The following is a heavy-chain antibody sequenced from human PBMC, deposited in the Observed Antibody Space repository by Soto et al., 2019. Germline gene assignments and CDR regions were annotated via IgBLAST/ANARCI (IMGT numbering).Heavy chain of an antibody. CDR2: INSDGSST. CDR1: GFTFSSYW. V-gene: IGHV3-74*01. D-gene: IGHD3-16*01. J-gene: IGHJ2*01. Sequence: EVQLVESGGGLVQPGGSLRLSCAASGFTFSSYWMHWVRQAPGKGLVWVSRINSDGSSTSYADSVKGRFTISRDNAKNTLDLQMNSLRAEDTAVYYCARGVSRVAWVLGYAQGDWYFDLWGRGTLVTVSS. CDR3: ARGVSRVAWVLGYAQGDWYFDL.